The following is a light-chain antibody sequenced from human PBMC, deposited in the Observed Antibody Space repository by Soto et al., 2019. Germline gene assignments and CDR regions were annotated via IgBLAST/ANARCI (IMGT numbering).Light chain of an antibody. Sequence: QSVLTQPASVSGSPGQSIAISRTGTSSDVGSYNSVSWYQQHPGKAPKLMIYEGSKRPSGVSDRFSGSKSGNTASLTISGLQAEDEADYYCCSYAGNPYVFGTGTKVTVL. J-gene: IGLJ1*01. V-gene: IGLV2-23*01. CDR3: CSYAGNPYV. CDR1: SSDVGSYNS. CDR2: EGS.